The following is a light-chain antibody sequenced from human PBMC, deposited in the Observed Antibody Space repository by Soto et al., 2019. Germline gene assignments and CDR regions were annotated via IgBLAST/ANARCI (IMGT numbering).Light chain of an antibody. Sequence: AIRMTQSPSSLSASTGDRVTITCRASQGISSYLAWYQQKPGKAPKLLIYAASTLQSGAPSRFSGSGSGTDFTLTISCLQSEDFATYYCQQYYSYLLFTFGPGTKVDIK. J-gene: IGKJ3*01. CDR2: AAS. CDR3: QQYYSYLLFT. V-gene: IGKV1-8*01. CDR1: QGISSY.